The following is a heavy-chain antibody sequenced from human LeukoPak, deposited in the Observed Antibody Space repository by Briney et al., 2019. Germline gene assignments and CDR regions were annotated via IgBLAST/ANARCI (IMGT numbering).Heavy chain of an antibody. CDR2: VKQDESEK. J-gene: IGHJ4*02. V-gene: IGHV3-7*03. CDR1: GFIFSNYG. CDR3: VRARYSADSYYFDY. Sequence: GGSPRLSCAASGFIFSNYGMNWVRQAPGKGLEWVASVKQDESEKYYVDSVKGRFTISRDKAKNSLYLQMNSLRAEDTAVYYCVRARYSADSYYFDYWGQGTLVTVSS. D-gene: IGHD5-18*01.